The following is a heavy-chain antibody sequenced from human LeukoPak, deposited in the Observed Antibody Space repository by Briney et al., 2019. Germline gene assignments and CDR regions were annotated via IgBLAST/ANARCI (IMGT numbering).Heavy chain of an antibody. Sequence: SVKVSCKASGGTFSSYAISWVRQAPGQGLEWMGRIIPILGIANYAQKFQGRVTITADKSTSTAYMELSSLRSEDTAVYYCARGGAGKNYYTGDYWGQGTLVTVSS. CDR1: GGTFSSYA. CDR3: ARGGAGKNYYTGDY. CDR2: IIPILGIA. V-gene: IGHV1-69*04. D-gene: IGHD3-22*01. J-gene: IGHJ4*02.